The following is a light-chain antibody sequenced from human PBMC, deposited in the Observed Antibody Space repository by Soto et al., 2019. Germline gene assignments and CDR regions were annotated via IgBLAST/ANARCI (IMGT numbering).Light chain of an antibody. CDR1: PSVSSY. V-gene: IGKV3-15*01. CDR3: QQYKSYSPYT. Sequence: EIVMTQSPATLSVSPGERATLSCRASPSVSSYLAWFQQRPGQPPRLLIYDASTRATGIPVRFSGSGSGTEFTLTISSLQSEDFGVYYCQQYKSYSPYTFGQGTKLEIK. CDR2: DAS. J-gene: IGKJ2*01.